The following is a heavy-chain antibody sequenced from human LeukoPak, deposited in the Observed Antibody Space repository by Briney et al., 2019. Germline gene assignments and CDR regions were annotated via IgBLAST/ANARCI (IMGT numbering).Heavy chain of an antibody. V-gene: IGHV1-69*06. D-gene: IGHD5-18*01. J-gene: IGHJ6*03. CDR1: GGSFSSYA. Sequence: SVKVSCKASGGSFSSYAITGVRQAPGQGLEWMGRIIPIFGTANYAQKFQGRVAITADIVSSTAYMEVNSLTSDDTAVYFCAKQGAARQDYYMDVWGNGTTVTVSS. CDR2: IIPIFGTA. CDR3: AKQGAARQDYYMDV.